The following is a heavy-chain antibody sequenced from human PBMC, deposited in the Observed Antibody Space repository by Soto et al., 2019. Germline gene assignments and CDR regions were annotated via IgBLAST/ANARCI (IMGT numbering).Heavy chain of an antibody. D-gene: IGHD3-3*01. J-gene: IGHJ5*02. CDR3: ASQGYHDFWSGYSGVDWFDP. V-gene: IGHV4-59*08. CDR2: IYYSGST. CDR1: GGNIRSYY. Sequence: TSQIQPLTYTVCGGNIRSYYWSWIRQPPGKGLEWIGYIYYSGSTNYNPSLKSRVTISVDTSKNQFSLKLSSVTAADTAVYYCASQGYHDFWSGYSGVDWFDPWGQGTLVTVSS.